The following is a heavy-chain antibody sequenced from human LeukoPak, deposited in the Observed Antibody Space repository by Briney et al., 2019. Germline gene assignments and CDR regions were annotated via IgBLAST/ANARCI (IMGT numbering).Heavy chain of an antibody. D-gene: IGHD4-17*01. Sequence: PGGSLRLSCTASGFSFGDYAMHWVRQAPGKGLEWVSAISGSGGSTYYADSVKGRFTISRDNSKNTLYLQMKSLRAEDTAVYYCAKDFGTDYVYFDYWGQGTLVTVSS. CDR2: ISGSGGST. CDR3: AKDFGTDYVYFDY. CDR1: GFSFGDYA. J-gene: IGHJ4*02. V-gene: IGHV3-23*01.